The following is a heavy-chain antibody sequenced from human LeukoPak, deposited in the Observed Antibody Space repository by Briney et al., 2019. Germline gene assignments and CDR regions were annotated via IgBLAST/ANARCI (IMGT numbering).Heavy chain of an antibody. CDR3: ARDSEDSPSNDRKWVRVRGPYDGMDV. Sequence: ASVKVSCKASGYTFTSYDINWVRQATGQGLEWMGWMNPNSGNTGYAQKLQGRVTMTTDTSTSTAYMELRSLRSDDTAVYYCARDSEDSPSNDRKWVRVRGPYDGMDVWGQGTTVTVSS. D-gene: IGHD3-10*01. CDR1: GYTFTSYD. V-gene: IGHV1-8*02. J-gene: IGHJ6*02. CDR2: MNPNSGNT.